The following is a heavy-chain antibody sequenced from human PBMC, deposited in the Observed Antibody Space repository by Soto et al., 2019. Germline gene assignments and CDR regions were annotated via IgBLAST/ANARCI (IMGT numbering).Heavy chain of an antibody. CDR1: GFTFSSYA. CDR3: AREAAAGLYLDY. V-gene: IGHV3-30-3*01. J-gene: IGHJ4*02. Sequence: GGSLRLSCAASGFTFSSYAKHWVRQAPGKGLEWVAVISYDGSNKYYADSVKGRFTISRDNSKNTLYLQMNSLRAEDTAVYYCAREAAAGLYLDYWGQGTLVTVSS. CDR2: ISYDGSNK. D-gene: IGHD6-13*01.